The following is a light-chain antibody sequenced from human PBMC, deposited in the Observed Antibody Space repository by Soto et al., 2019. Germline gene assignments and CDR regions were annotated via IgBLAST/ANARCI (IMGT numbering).Light chain of an antibody. Sequence: QAALTQPRSVSGSPGQSVNISCTGTISDVGNYNYVSWYQQHPGKAPKLMISDVSKRPSGVPDRFSGSNSGNTASLTISGLQAEDEADYYCCSYAGSAPYVFGSGTKVTVL. CDR1: ISDVGNYNY. J-gene: IGLJ1*01. CDR2: DVS. CDR3: CSYAGSAPYV. V-gene: IGLV2-11*01.